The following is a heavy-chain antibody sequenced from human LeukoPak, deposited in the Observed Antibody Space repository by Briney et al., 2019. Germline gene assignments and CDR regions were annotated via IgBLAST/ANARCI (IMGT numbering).Heavy chain of an antibody. J-gene: IGHJ2*01. Sequence: PGGSLRLSCGASGFTFSSYAMHWVRQAPGKGLEWVAVISYDGSNKYYADSVKGRFTISRDNSKNTLYLQMNSLRAEDTAVYYCVREDPRAGHWLFDLWGRGTLVTVSS. CDR3: VREDPRAGHWLFDL. CDR2: ISYDGSNK. CDR1: GFTFSSYA. V-gene: IGHV3-30-3*01.